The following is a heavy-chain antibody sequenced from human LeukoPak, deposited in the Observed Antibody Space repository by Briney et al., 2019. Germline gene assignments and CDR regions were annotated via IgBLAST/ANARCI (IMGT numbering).Heavy chain of an antibody. CDR3: ARSRLVGLTVMALARGAFDI. CDR2: INHSGST. D-gene: IGHD2-8*01. CDR1: VGSFSGHF. V-gene: IGHV4-34*01. Sequence: SETLSLTCAVYVGSFSGHFWTWIRQPPGKRLEWIGEINHSGSTDYNPSLKGRVTISVDTSKNQFSLKLSSVTATDTAIYYCARSRLVGLTVMALARGAFDIWGQGTVVTVSA. J-gene: IGHJ3*02.